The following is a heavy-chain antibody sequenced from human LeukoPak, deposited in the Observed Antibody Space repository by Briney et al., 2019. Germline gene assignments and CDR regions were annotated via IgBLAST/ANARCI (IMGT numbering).Heavy chain of an antibody. Sequence: SETLSLTCTVSGGSIGSNTYYWGWIRQPPGKGLEWIGNINYSGSTYYNPSLKSRVTISVDTSKNQFSLKLSSVTAADTAVYYCATVGIVVVPAAIPAGGYWGQGTLVTVSS. CDR1: GGSIGSNTYY. J-gene: IGHJ4*02. CDR2: INYSGST. D-gene: IGHD2-2*02. V-gene: IGHV4-39*07. CDR3: ATVGIVVVPAAIPAGGY.